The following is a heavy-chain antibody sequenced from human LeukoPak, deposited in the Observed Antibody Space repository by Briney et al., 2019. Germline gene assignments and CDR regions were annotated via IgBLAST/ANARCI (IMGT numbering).Heavy chain of an antibody. CDR2: VRANGEN. V-gene: IGHV4-4*08. CDR3: ARQPANTAAFDV. J-gene: IGHJ3*01. Sequence: SETLSLTCTVSGGSINAFYWSWIRQPPGKGLEWIAYVRANGENNYNPSLKSRVAISLATANSQISLRLTFVTAADPAIYSCARQPANTAAFDVWGQGTMVTVSS. D-gene: IGHD5-18*01. CDR1: GGSINAFY.